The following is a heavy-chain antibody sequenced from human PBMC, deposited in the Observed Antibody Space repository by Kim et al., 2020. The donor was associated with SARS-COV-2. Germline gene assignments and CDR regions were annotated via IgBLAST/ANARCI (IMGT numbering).Heavy chain of an antibody. Sequence: SETLSLTCAVYGGSFSGYYWSWIRQPPGKGLEWIGEINHSGSTNYNPSLKSRVTISVDTSKNQFSLKLSSVTAADTAVYYCARGLKALPRSPMVRGVQDKNFDYWGQGTLVTVSS. CDR2: INHSGST. D-gene: IGHD3-10*01. CDR1: GGSFSGYY. V-gene: IGHV4-34*01. J-gene: IGHJ4*02. CDR3: ARGLKALPRSPMVRGVQDKNFDY.